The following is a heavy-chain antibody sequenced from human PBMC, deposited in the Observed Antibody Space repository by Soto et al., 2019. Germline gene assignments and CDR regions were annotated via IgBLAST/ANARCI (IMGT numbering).Heavy chain of an antibody. J-gene: IGHJ6*02. CDR3: AHSRLRYFDWLWPPSTQTYGMDV. V-gene: IGHV2-5*01. D-gene: IGHD3-9*01. Sequence: SCPTVVNPTQTLTLTCPFSGFLLSTSGVGVGWIRQPLGKALEWLALIYWNDDKRYSPSLKSRLTITKDTSKNHVVLTMTNMDPVDTATYYCAHSRLRYFDWLWPPSTQTYGMDVWGQGTTVTVSS. CDR2: IYWNDDK. CDR1: GFLLSTSGVG.